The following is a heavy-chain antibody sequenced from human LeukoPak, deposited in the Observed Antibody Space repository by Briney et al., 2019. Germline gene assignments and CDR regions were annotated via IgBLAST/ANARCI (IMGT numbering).Heavy chain of an antibody. D-gene: IGHD5-12*01. J-gene: IGHJ1*01. V-gene: IGHV3-66*01. Sequence: PGGSLTLSCGASGLTVGNNYISWVRQAPRKGLAWVSLIFCHGETSFADSVKGRSTISRDNSINTLYLQMNALRFGHTPLYYWARDPPAVSINTYAGGQGPLLPVPS. CDR2: IFCHGET. CDR1: GLTVGNNY. CDR3: ARDPPAVSINTYA.